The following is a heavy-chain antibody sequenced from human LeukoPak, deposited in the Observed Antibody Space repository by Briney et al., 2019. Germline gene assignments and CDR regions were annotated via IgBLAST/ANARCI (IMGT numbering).Heavy chain of an antibody. D-gene: IGHD2-15*01. CDR3: AKDGEVKDIVVVVAPLLPDY. CDR1: EFTFSSYA. CDR2: ITNSSGST. Sequence: GGSLRLSCVASEFTFSSYAMSWVRQAPGKGLEWVSYITNSSGSTYYADSVKGRFTISRDNSKNTLYLQMSSLRAEDTAVYYCAKDGEVKDIVVVVAPLLPDYWGQGTLVTVSS. V-gene: IGHV3-23*01. J-gene: IGHJ4*02.